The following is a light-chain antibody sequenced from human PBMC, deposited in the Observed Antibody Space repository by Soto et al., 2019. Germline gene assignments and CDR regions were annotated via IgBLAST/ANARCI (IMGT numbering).Light chain of an antibody. CDR3: AAWDESVRGRV. V-gene: IGLV1-47*01. CDR1: SSNIGTNY. CDR2: KND. Sequence: QSVLTQPPSASGTPGQRVTIPCSGSSSNIGTNYVSWYQQLPGSAPTLLISKNDQRPSGVPDRFSGSKSGTSASLAISGLRSEDEADYYCAAWDESVRGRVFGGGTKLTVL. J-gene: IGLJ3*02.